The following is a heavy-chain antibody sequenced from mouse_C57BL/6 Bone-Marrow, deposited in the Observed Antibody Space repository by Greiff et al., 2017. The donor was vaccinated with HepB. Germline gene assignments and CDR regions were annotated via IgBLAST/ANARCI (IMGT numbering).Heavy chain of an antibody. Sequence: EVQLQQSGPELVKPGASVKMSCKASGYTFTDYNMHWVKQSHGKSLEWIGYINPNNGGTSYNQKFKGKATLTVNKSSSTAYMELRSLTSEDSAVYYCARQEGRLSAWFAYWGQGTLVTVSA. CDR3: ARQEGRLSAWFAY. D-gene: IGHD3-3*01. CDR1: GYTFTDYN. J-gene: IGHJ3*01. V-gene: IGHV1-22*01. CDR2: INPNNGGT.